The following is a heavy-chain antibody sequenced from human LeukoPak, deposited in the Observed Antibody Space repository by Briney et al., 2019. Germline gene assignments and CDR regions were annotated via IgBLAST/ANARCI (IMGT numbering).Heavy chain of an antibody. J-gene: IGHJ4*02. V-gene: IGHV1-2*02. CDR1: GYTFTGYY. CDR2: INPDSGGT. CDR3: ARAPGSGYAFDS. D-gene: IGHD5-12*01. Sequence: ASVKVSCKASGYTFTGYYIHWVRQASGQGLEWMGWINPDSGGTKSAQKFQGRVTMTRDTSINTAYMELSRLASDDTAVYYCARAPGSGYAFDSWGQGTQVTVSS.